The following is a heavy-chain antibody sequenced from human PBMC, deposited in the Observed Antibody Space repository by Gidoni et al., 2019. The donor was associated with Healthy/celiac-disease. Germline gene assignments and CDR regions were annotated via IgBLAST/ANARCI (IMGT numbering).Heavy chain of an antibody. CDR2: ISYDGSNK. J-gene: IGHJ4*02. V-gene: IGHV3-30-3*01. CDR1: GFTFSSYA. Sequence: QLQLVESGGGVVQPGRSLRLSCSASGFTFSSYAMHWVRQAPGKGLEWVAVISYDGSNKYYADSVKGRFTISRDNSKNTLYLQMNSLRAEDTAVYYCARDGVGYSYGYYWGQGTLVTVSS. CDR3: ARDGVGYSYGYY. D-gene: IGHD5-18*01.